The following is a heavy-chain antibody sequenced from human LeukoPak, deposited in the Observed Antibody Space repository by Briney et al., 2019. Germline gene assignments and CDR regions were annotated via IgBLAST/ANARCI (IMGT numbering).Heavy chain of an antibody. CDR3: ARDRYYGSGVFDY. CDR2: ISSSGSTI. V-gene: IGHV3-11*04. Sequence: GGSLRLSCAASGFTFSDYYMSWIRQAPGKGLEWVSYISSSGSTIYYADSVKGRFTISRDNAKNSLYLQLNSLRAEDTAVYYCARDRYYGSGVFDYWGQGTLVTVSS. CDR1: GFTFSDYY. J-gene: IGHJ4*02. D-gene: IGHD3-10*01.